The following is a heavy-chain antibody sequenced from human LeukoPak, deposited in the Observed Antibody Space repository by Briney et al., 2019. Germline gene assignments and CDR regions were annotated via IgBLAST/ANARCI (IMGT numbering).Heavy chain of an antibody. CDR1: GFSFRNYA. Sequence: GSLRLSCAASGFSFRNYAMSWVRQAPGKGLEWVSTLSGNNGNTYNADSVKGRFTISRDNSKNTLYLEMNSLRAEDTAVYYCARGFSVSVARLLVYWGQGTLVTVSS. CDR2: LSGNNGNT. CDR3: ARGFSVSVARLLVY. J-gene: IGHJ4*02. D-gene: IGHD6-25*01. V-gene: IGHV3-23*01.